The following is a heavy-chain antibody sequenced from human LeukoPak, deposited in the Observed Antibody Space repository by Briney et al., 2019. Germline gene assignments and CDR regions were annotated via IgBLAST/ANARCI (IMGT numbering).Heavy chain of an antibody. V-gene: IGHV3-23*01. D-gene: IGHD3-10*01. Sequence: GTLSLTCAVSGGSISSSNWWSWVRQAPGKGLEWVSAISGSGGSTYCADSVKGRFTISRDNSKNTLYLQMNSLRAEDTAVYYCANAVGAASYYFDYWGQGTLVTVSS. J-gene: IGHJ4*02. CDR2: ISGSGGST. CDR1: GGSISSSN. CDR3: ANAVGAASYYFDY.